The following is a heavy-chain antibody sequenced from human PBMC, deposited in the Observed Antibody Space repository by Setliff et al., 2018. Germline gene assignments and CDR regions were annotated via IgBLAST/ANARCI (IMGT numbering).Heavy chain of an antibody. D-gene: IGHD1-26*01. Sequence: SGPTLVNPTQTLTLTCTFSGFSISTSGMCVSWIRQSPGKALEWLARIDWDDDKYYSTSLKTRLTISKDTSKNQEVLTMTNMDSVDTATYYCARTVRSGSYHYYYMDVWGKGTTVTVSS. J-gene: IGHJ6*03. V-gene: IGHV2-70*11. CDR1: GFSISTSGMC. CDR3: ARTVRSGSYHYYYMDV. CDR2: IDWDDDK.